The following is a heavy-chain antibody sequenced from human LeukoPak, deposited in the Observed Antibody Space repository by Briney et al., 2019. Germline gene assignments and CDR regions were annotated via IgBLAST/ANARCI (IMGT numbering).Heavy chain of an antibody. CDR1: GGSISSYY. CDR2: IYYSGST. J-gene: IGHJ4*02. Sequence: PSETLSLTCTVSGGSISSYYWSWIRQPPGKGLEWIGYIYYSGSTNYNPSLKSRVTISVDASKNQFSLKLSSVTAADTAVYYCARGTSSWVPCLDYWGQGTLVTVSS. D-gene: IGHD6-13*01. V-gene: IGHV4-59*12. CDR3: ARGTSSWVPCLDY.